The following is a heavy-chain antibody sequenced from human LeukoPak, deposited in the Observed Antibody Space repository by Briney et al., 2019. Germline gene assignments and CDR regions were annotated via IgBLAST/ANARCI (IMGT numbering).Heavy chain of an antibody. CDR2: IWYDGSNK. D-gene: IGHD6-6*01. V-gene: IGHV3-33*06. Sequence: GGSLRLSCAASGFTFSSYGMHWVRQAPGKGLEWVAVIWYDGSNKYYADSVKGRFTISRDNSKNTLYLQMNSLRAEDTAVYYCAKGVAARHDNYYYYMDVWGKGTTVTVSS. CDR3: AKGVAARHDNYYYYMDV. J-gene: IGHJ6*03. CDR1: GFTFSSYG.